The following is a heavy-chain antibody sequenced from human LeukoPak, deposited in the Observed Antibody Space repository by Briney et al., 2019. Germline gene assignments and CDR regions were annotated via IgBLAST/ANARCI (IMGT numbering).Heavy chain of an antibody. J-gene: IGHJ6*02. CDR1: GFTFSSYW. Sequence: PGGSLRLSCAASGFTFSSYWMSWVRQAPGKGLEWVANIKQDGSEKYYVDSVKGRFTISRDNAKNSLYLQMNSLRAEDTAVYYCAREKRFFDIVVTYYYGMDVWGQGTTVTVSS. D-gene: IGHD2-21*01. CDR3: AREKRFFDIVVTYYYGMDV. CDR2: IKQDGSEK. V-gene: IGHV3-7*04.